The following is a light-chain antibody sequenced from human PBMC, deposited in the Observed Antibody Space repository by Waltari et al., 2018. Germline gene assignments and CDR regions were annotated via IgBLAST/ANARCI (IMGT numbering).Light chain of an antibody. CDR1: SSDVGSYNL. J-gene: IGLJ2*01. Sequence: QSALTQPASVSGSPGQSITISCTGPSSDVGSYNLFSWYQQHPGKAPKLMIYEVSKRPSGVSNRFSGSKSGNTASLTISGLQAEDEADYYCCSYAGSSTHVVFGGGTKLTVL. CDR3: CSYAGSSTHVV. CDR2: EVS. V-gene: IGLV2-23*02.